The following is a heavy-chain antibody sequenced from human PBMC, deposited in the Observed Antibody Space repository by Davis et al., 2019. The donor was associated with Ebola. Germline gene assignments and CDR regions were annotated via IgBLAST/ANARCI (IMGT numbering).Heavy chain of an antibody. CDR1: GFSFSTFW. CDR3: ARRYYGSGTYYKDY. J-gene: IGHJ4*02. D-gene: IGHD3-10*01. CDR2: IGNDGSDQ. V-gene: IGHV3-33*08. Sequence: PGGSLRLSCAASGFSFSTFWMTWVRQAPGKGLEWVAFIGNDGSDQYYGDSVKGRFTISRDNSKNTLSLQMNSLRAEDTAVYYCARRYYGSGTYYKDYWGQGTLVTVSS.